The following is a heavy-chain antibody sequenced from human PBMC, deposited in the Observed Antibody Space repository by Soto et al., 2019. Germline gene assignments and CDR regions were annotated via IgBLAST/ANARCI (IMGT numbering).Heavy chain of an antibody. D-gene: IGHD2-15*01. V-gene: IGHV4-31*03. CDR3: ARVRDSFGLDV. Sequence: SETLSLTCNVSGGSITGAYYWNWIRQHPGKGLEWIGSIHYRGTTDYNPSLKSRIAISXXXSXXXXALXXSXXTAXDTAVYYCARVRDSFGLDVWGQGTTVTVSS. CDR1: GGSITGAYY. J-gene: IGHJ6*02. CDR2: IHYRGTT.